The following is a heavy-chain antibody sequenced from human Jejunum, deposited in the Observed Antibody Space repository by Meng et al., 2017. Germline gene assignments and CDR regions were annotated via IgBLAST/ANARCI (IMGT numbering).Heavy chain of an antibody. D-gene: IGHD3-22*01. CDR1: GFSLGSFA. CDR3: ARCYFDGSGRFDY. J-gene: IGHJ4*02. CDR2: VGYDGSGQ. V-gene: IGHV3-33*08. Sequence: GESLKISCVASGFSLGSFAMQWVRQPPGKGLEWVAVVGYDGSGQDYADSVKGRFLISRDNSKNTLYLEMNSLRVEDTAIYYCARCYFDGSGRFDYWGQETLVTVSS.